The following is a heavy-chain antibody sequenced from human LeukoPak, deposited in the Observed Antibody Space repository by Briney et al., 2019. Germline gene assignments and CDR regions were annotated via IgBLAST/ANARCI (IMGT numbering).Heavy chain of an antibody. CDR3: AGTSYGSGSFDY. Sequence: SETLSLTCTFSGGSISSGGYYWSWIRQHPGKCLEWIGYLYYSGSTYYNPSLKSRVTISVDTSKNQFSLKLSSVTAADTAVYYCAGTSYGSGSFDYWGQGTLVTVSS. CDR1: GGSISSGGYY. CDR2: LYYSGST. D-gene: IGHD3-10*01. V-gene: IGHV4-31*03. J-gene: IGHJ4*02.